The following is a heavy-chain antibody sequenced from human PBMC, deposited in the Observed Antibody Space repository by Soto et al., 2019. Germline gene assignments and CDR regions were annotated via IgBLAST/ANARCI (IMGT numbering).Heavy chain of an antibody. Sequence: QVQLQESGPGLVKPSETLSLTCTVSGGSISSYYWSWIRQSPGKGLEWIGYISYSGSTKYNPSLKSRVTMSGATSKNQFSLELSSVTASDTAVYYCARGRGDTAMAWYYWGQGTLVTVSS. J-gene: IGHJ4*02. V-gene: IGHV4-59*01. CDR2: ISYSGST. D-gene: IGHD5-18*01. CDR1: GGSISSYY. CDR3: ARGRGDTAMAWYY.